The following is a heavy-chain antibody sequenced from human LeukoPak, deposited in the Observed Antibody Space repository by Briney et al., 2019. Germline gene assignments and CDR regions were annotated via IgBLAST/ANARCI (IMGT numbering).Heavy chain of an antibody. CDR1: GGSISSSSYY. J-gene: IGHJ4*02. CDR3: ARRPYTSGWYYYFDY. CDR2: IYYSGST. Sequence: SETLSLTRTVSGGSISSSSYYWGWIRQPPGKGLEWIGSIYYSGSTYYNPSLKSRVTISVDTSKNQFSLRLSSVTAADTAVYYCARRPYTSGWYYYFDYWGQGTLVTVSS. V-gene: IGHV4-39*01. D-gene: IGHD6-19*01.